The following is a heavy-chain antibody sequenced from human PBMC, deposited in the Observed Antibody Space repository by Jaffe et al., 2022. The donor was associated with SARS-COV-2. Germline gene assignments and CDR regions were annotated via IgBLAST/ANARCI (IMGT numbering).Heavy chain of an antibody. J-gene: IGHJ4*02. V-gene: IGHV4-39*01. CDR1: GGSISSSSYY. CDR2: IYYSGST. Sequence: QLQLQESGPGLVKPSETLSLTCTVSGGSISSSSYYWGWIRQPPGKGLEWIGSIYYSGSTYYNPSLKSRVTISVDTSKNQFSLKLSSVTAADTAVYYCARSGGGNMIALYYFDYWGQGTLVTVSS. D-gene: IGHD3-22*01. CDR3: ARSGGGNMIALYYFDY.